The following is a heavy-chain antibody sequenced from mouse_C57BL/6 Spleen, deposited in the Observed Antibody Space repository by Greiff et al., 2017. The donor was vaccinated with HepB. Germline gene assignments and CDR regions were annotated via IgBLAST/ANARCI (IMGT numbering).Heavy chain of an antibody. V-gene: IGHV1-22*01. CDR1: GYTFTDYN. J-gene: IGHJ2*01. CDR2: INPNNGGT. D-gene: IGHD1-1*01. Sequence: EVQLQQSGPELVKPGASVKMSCKASGYTFTDYNMHWVKQSHGKSLEWIGYINPNNGGTSYNQKFKGKATLTVNKSSSTAYMELRSLTSEDSAVYYCAMRGYYGRSYVDYWGQGTTLTGSS. CDR3: AMRGYYGRSYVDY.